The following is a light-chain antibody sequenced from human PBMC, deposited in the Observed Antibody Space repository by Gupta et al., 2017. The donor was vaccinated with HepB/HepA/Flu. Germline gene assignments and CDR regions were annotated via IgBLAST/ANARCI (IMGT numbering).Light chain of an antibody. CDR1: KSVSSIS. CDR2: GAY. Sequence: EIVLTQSPGSLSLSPGERATLSCRASKSVSSISLAWYQQKPGQPPRLLIFGAYKRAAGIPDRFSGSGSGTDFTLTISTLEPEDVALYYWQQDDTSLTFGGGTKVEIK. V-gene: IGKV3-20*01. J-gene: IGKJ4*01. CDR3: QQDDTSLT.